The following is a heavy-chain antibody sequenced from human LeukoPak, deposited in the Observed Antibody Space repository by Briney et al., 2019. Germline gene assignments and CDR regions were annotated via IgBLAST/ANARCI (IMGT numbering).Heavy chain of an antibody. CDR2: INWKGGNT. J-gene: IGHJ4*02. CDR3: ARDKHYYDSSNYV. CDR1: GFTFNDYG. D-gene: IGHD3-22*01. V-gene: IGHV3-20*04. Sequence: GGSLRLSCAASGFTFNDYGMSWVRQGPGKGLEGVSGINWKGGNTGYADSVRGRFTISRDNAKNSLYLQMNRLRAEDTALYYCARDKHYYDSSNYVWGQGTLVTVSS.